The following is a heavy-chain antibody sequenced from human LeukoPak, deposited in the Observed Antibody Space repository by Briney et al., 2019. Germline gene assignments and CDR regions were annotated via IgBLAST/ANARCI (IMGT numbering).Heavy chain of an antibody. V-gene: IGHV3-23*01. J-gene: IGHJ4*02. CDR2: ISDSGGRT. D-gene: IGHD3-22*01. Sequence: GGSLRLSCVVSGITLSNYGMSWVRQAPGKGLEWVAGISDSGGRTNYADSVKGRFTISRDNPKNTLYLQMNSLRAEDAAVYFCAKRGVVIRVILVGFHKEAYYFDSWGQGALVTVSS. CDR3: AKRGVVIRVILVGFHKEAYYFDS. CDR1: GITLSNYG.